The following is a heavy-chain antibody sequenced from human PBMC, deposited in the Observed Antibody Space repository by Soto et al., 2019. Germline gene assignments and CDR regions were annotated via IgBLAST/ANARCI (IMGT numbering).Heavy chain of an antibody. CDR3: ASSHAGAHITAAVH. Sequence: PSETLSLTCAVSGVSISSGGYSWSWIRQPPGKGLEWIGYIYHTGSTYYNPSLKSRVTISVDRSKNQFSLKLSSVTAADTAVYYCASSHAGAHITAAVHWGQGTLVTVSS. CDR1: GVSISSGGYS. J-gene: IGHJ4*02. V-gene: IGHV4-30-2*01. D-gene: IGHD6-13*01. CDR2: IYHTGST.